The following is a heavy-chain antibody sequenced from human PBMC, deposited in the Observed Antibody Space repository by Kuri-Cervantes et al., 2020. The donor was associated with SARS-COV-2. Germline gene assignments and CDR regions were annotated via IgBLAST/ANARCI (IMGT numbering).Heavy chain of an antibody. CDR2: INPSGGRT. CDR3: AREGGAKVYYDFWSGMGLFNP. D-gene: IGHD3-3*01. Sequence: ASVKVSCKASGYTFTSYYMHWVRQAPGQGLEWMVIINPSGGRTSYAHKFQGRVTMTRDTSISTAYMELSRLRSDVTAVYYCAREGGAKVYYDFWSGMGLFNPWAQGPLSPFP. CDR1: GYTFTSYY. V-gene: IGHV1-46*01. J-gene: IGHJ5*02.